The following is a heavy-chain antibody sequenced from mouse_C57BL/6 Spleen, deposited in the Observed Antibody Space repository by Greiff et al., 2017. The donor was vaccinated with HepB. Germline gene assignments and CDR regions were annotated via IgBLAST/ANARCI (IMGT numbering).Heavy chain of an antibody. D-gene: IGHD1-1*01. CDR2: IDPSDSYT. Sequence: VQLQQPGAELVRPGTSVKLSCKASGYTFTSYWMHWVKQRPGQGLEWIGVIDPSDSYTNYNQKFKGKATLTVDTSSSTAYMQLSSLTSEDSAVYYCAPSSVDYYAMDYWGQGTSVTVSS. J-gene: IGHJ4*01. V-gene: IGHV1-59*01. CDR1: GYTFTSYW. CDR3: APSSVDYYAMDY.